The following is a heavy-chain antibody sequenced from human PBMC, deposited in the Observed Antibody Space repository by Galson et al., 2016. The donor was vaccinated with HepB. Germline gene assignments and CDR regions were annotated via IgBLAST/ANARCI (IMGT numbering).Heavy chain of an antibody. V-gene: IGHV3-74*01. D-gene: IGHD3-10*01. Sequence: SLRLSCAASGFTFSTYWMHWVRQAPGKGLGWVSRINSDGSSKGFADSVKGRFTISRDNAKNTLYLQMNSLRAEDTAVYYCASSARGSGSPPGGYWGQGILVTVSS. CDR2: INSDGSSK. CDR3: ASSARGSGSPPGGY. CDR1: GFTFSTYW. J-gene: IGHJ4*02.